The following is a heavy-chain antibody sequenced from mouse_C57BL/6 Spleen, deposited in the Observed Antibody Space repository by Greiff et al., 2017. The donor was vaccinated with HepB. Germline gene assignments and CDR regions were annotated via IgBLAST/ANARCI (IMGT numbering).Heavy chain of an antibody. CDR1: GYTFTSYW. V-gene: IGHV1-7*01. D-gene: IGHD6-1*01. J-gene: IGHJ4*01. Sequence: QVQLQQSGADLAKPGASVKLSCKASGYTFTSYWMPWVHQRPGQGLEWIGYINPSSGYTKYTQKCKDKATLTADKSSSKAYMQLSSLTYEDSAVYYGASSPAMDYWGQGTSVTVAS. CDR3: ASSPAMDY. CDR2: INPSSGYT.